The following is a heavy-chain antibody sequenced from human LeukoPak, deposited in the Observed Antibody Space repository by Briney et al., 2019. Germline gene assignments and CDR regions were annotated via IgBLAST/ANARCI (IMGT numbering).Heavy chain of an antibody. J-gene: IGHJ4*02. D-gene: IGHD6-13*01. CDR3: AKGYMRQQLANHFDY. V-gene: IGHV3-9*01. CDR2: ISWNSGSI. Sequence: QPGGSLRLSCAASGFTFDDYAMHWVQQAPGKGLEWVSGISWNSGSIGYADSVKGRFTISRDNAKNSLYLQMNSLRAEDTALYYCAKGYMRQQLANHFDYWGQGTLVTVSS. CDR1: GFTFDDYA.